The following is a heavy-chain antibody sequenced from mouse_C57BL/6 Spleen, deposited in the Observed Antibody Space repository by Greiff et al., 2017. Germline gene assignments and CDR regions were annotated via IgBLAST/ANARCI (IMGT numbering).Heavy chain of an antibody. J-gene: IGHJ4*01. CDR1: GYTFTSYW. CDR2: IYPGSGST. Sequence: VQLQQSGAELVKPGASVKMSCKASGYTFTSYWITWVKQRPGQGLEWIGDIYPGSGSTNYNEKFKSKATLTVDTSSSTAYMQLSSLTSEDSAVYYCARTPTYYSNLWAMDYWGQGTSVTVSS. V-gene: IGHV1-55*01. CDR3: ARTPTYYSNLWAMDY. D-gene: IGHD2-5*01.